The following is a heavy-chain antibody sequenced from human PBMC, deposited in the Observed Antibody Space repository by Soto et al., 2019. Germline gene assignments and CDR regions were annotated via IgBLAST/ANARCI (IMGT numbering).Heavy chain of an antibody. V-gene: IGHV1-24*01. Sequence: ASVKVSCKVSGYTLTELSMHWVRQAPGKGLEWMGGFDPEDGETIYAQKFQGRVTMTEDTSTDTAYMELSSLRSEDTAVYYCATGITYSSSGWSTRDDYWGQGTLVTVSS. J-gene: IGHJ4*02. CDR2: FDPEDGET. CDR3: ATGITYSSSGWSTRDDY. D-gene: IGHD6-19*01. CDR1: GYTLTELS.